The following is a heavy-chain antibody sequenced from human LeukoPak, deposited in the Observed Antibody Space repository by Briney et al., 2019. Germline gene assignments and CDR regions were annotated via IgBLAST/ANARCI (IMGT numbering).Heavy chain of an antibody. Sequence: PSETLSLTCTVSGGSISSYYWSWIRQPPGKGLEWIGYIYYSGSTNYNPSLKSRVTISVDTSKNQFSLELSSVTAADTAVYYCARESTDYDSSPRDAFDIWGQGTMVTVSS. D-gene: IGHD3-22*01. J-gene: IGHJ3*02. V-gene: IGHV4-59*01. CDR2: IYYSGST. CDR3: ARESTDYDSSPRDAFDI. CDR1: GGSISSYY.